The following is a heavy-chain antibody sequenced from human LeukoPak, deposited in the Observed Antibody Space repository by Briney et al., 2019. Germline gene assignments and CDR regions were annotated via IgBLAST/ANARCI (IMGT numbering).Heavy chain of an antibody. Sequence: SETLSLTCTVSGDSISSYYWSWIRQPPGKGLEWFGYIYHSGSTNYNPSLKSRVTISVDTSKNQFSLKLSSVTAADTAVYYCARDRSELKLWWRQVHWFDPWGQGTLVTVSS. CDR2: IYHSGST. CDR1: GDSISSYY. V-gene: IGHV4-59*12. CDR3: ARDRSELKLWWRQVHWFDP. J-gene: IGHJ5*02. D-gene: IGHD2-21*02.